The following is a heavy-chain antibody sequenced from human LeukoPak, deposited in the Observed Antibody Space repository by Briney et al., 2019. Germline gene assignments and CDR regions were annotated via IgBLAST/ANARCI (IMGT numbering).Heavy chain of an antibody. J-gene: IGHJ4*02. D-gene: IGHD3-22*01. Sequence: SETLSLTCTVSGGSISSYYWSWIRQPPGKGLEWIGYIYYSGSTNYNPSLKSRVTISVDTSKNQFSLKLSSVTAADTAVYYCARSPPPPYYYDSSGYYTPGYFDYWGQGTLVTVSS. CDR3: ARSPPPPYYYDSSGYYTPGYFDY. CDR2: IYYSGST. V-gene: IGHV4-59*01. CDR1: GGSISSYY.